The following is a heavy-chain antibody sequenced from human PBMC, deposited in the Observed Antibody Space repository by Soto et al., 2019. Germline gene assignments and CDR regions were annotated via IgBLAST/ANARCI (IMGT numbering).Heavy chain of an antibody. V-gene: IGHV3-74*01. CDR3: ARDFEY. Sequence: EVQLVESGGGLVQPGGSLRLSCGASGFTFSTFWMHWVRQAPGKGLVWVSRINSDGSSTNYADSVKGRVTISRDNAKNMLYLQMNSLRAEDTAVYYCARDFEYWGQGTLVTVSS. J-gene: IGHJ4*02. CDR2: INSDGSST. CDR1: GFTFSTFW.